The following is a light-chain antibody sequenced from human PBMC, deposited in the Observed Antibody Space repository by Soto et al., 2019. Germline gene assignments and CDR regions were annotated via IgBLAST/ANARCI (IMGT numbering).Light chain of an antibody. J-gene: IGLJ2*01. CDR1: SSDVGGYNY. CDR2: DVT. Sequence: QSALPQPASVSVSPGQSITISCTGTSSDVGGYNYVSWYQQYPGQAPKLMIYDVTNRPAGVSNRFSGVKSCNTASLTISGLQAEDEADYYCSPYTSSNTPLVFGGGTKLTVL. CDR3: SPYTSSNTPLV. V-gene: IGLV2-14*01.